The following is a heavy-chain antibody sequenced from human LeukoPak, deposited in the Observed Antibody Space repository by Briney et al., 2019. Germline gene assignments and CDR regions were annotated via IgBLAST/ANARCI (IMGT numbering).Heavy chain of an antibody. J-gene: IGHJ4*02. V-gene: IGHV3-7*01. Sequence: PGGSLRLSCIVSGFTLSSYEMSWIRQAPGKGLEWVANIKQDGSEKYYVDSVKGRFTISRDNAKNSLYLQMNSLRAEDTAVYYCARVRRRQLVVPYYFDYWGQGTLVTVSS. CDR2: IKQDGSEK. D-gene: IGHD6-13*01. CDR1: GFTLSSYE. CDR3: ARVRRRQLVVPYYFDY.